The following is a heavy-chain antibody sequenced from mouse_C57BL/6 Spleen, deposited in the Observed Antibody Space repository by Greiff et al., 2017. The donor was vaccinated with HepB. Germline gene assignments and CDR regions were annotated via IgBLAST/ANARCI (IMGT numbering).Heavy chain of an antibody. D-gene: IGHD2-13*01. CDR2: INPNNGGT. Sequence: EVQLQQSGPELVKPGASVKISCKASGYTFTDYYMNWVKQSHGKSLEWIGDINPNNGGTSYNQKFKGKATLTVDKSSSTAYMELRSLTSEDSAVYYCARSGLHNAMDYWGQGTTLTVSS. J-gene: IGHJ2*01. V-gene: IGHV1-26*01. CDR1: GYTFTDYY. CDR3: ARSGLHNAMDY.